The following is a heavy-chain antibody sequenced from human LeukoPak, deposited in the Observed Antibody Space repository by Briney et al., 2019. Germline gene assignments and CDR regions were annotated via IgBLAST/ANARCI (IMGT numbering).Heavy chain of an antibody. CDR1: GYTFTGYY. CDR3: AAGGPIFGVVIRPGGFDP. V-gene: IGHV1-2*02. J-gene: IGHJ5*02. D-gene: IGHD3-3*01. CDR2: INPNSGGT. Sequence: ASVKVSCKASGYTFTGYYMHRVRQAPGQGLEWMGWINPNSGGTNYAQKFQGRVTMTEDTSTDTAYMELSSLRSEDTAVYYCAAGGPIFGVVIRPGGFDPWGQGTLVTVSS.